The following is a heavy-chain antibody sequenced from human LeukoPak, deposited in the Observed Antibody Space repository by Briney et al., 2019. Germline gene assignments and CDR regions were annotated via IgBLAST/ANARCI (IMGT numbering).Heavy chain of an antibody. CDR1: GFTFSTYA. V-gene: IGHV3-30*02. CDR2: IRYDGSNQ. CDR3: AKPLSNYDFWSGYKN. J-gene: IGHJ4*02. D-gene: IGHD3-3*01. Sequence: SGGSVRLSCAASGFTFSTYAMHWVRQAPGRGLERVAFIRYDGSNQYYADSVRGRFTISRDNSNNTLYLQANSLRPEDTAVYYCAKPLSNYDFWSGYKNWGQGTLVTISS.